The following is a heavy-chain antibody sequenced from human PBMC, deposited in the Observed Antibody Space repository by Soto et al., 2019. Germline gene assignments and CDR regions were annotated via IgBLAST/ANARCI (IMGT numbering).Heavy chain of an antibody. Sequence: PGGSLRLSCAASGFTFGTYAMNWVRQAPGKGLEWVSSTPGSGGSAYYADSVRGRFTISRDNSKNTVYLQLDSLRPEDSAIYYCAKGGSSGWFYFDFWGQGNQVTVSS. CDR2: TPGSGGSA. J-gene: IGHJ4*02. D-gene: IGHD3-22*01. CDR1: GFTFGTYA. CDR3: AKGGSSGWFYFDF. V-gene: IGHV3-23*01.